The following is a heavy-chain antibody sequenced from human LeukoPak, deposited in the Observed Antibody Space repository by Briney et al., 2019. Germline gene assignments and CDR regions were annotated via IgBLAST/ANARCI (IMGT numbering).Heavy chain of an antibody. CDR3: ARDREWIQLWLDY. J-gene: IGHJ4*02. V-gene: IGHV3-9*01. CDR2: ISWNSGSI. Sequence: PGGSLRLSCAASGFTFDDYAMHWVRQAPGKGLEWVSGISWNSGSIGYADSVKGRFTISRDNAKNSLYLQMNSLRAEDTAVYYCARDREWIQLWLDYWGQGTLVTVSS. CDR1: GFTFDDYA. D-gene: IGHD5-18*01.